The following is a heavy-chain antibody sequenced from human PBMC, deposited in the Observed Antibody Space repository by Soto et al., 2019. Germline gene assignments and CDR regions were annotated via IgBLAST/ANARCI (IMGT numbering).Heavy chain of an antibody. CDR3: ARTYYYGSGTFDP. CDR2: IYYSGST. J-gene: IGHJ5*02. Sequence: QVQLQESGPGLVKPSETLSLTCTVSGGSISSYYWSWIRQPPGKGLEWIGYIYYSGSTNYNPSLTVRVLISVDTSKNHFSLKLSSVTAADTAVYYCARTYYYGSGTFDPWGQGTLVTVSS. D-gene: IGHD3-10*01. CDR1: GGSISSYY. V-gene: IGHV4-59*01.